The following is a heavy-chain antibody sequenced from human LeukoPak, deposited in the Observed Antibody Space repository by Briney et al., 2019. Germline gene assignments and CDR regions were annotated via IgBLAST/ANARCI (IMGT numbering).Heavy chain of an antibody. CDR1: GGSISSTKW. CDR2: INHSGST. Sequence: PSGTLSLTCAVSGGSISSTKWWSWVRQPPGKGLEWIGEINHSGSTNYNPSLKSRVTISVDTSKNQFSLKLSSVTAADTAVYYCARGLYYDSSGRLDYWGQGTLVTVSS. J-gene: IGHJ4*02. CDR3: ARGLYYDSSGRLDY. V-gene: IGHV4-4*02. D-gene: IGHD3-22*01.